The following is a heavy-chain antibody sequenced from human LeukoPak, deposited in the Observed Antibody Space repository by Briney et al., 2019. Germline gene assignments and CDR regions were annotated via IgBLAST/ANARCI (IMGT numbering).Heavy chain of an antibody. J-gene: IGHJ4*02. Sequence: SQTLSLTCTVSGGSISSGGYYCSWIRQHPGKGLEWIGYIYYSGSTYYNPSLKSRVTISVDTSKNQFSLKLSSVTAADTAVYYCAREDTAMVDYWGQGSLVTVSS. CDR3: AREDTAMVDY. CDR2: IYYSGST. V-gene: IGHV4-31*03. CDR1: GGSISSGGYY. D-gene: IGHD5-18*01.